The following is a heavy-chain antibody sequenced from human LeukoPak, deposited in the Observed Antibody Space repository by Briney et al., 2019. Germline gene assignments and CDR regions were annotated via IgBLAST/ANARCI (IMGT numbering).Heavy chain of an antibody. CDR3: ATGRHREGYIALGS. V-gene: IGHV3-33*05. CDR1: GLNFNDNA. D-gene: IGHD5-24*01. J-gene: IGHJ4*02. CDR2: ISYDGSNK. Sequence: GGSLRLSCAASGLNFNDNAMHWVRQAPGKGLEWVALISYDGSNKYYVDSVKGRFTISRDNSNSKLYLQMSSLRAEDTAVYFCATGRHREGYIALGSWGQGTLVTVSS.